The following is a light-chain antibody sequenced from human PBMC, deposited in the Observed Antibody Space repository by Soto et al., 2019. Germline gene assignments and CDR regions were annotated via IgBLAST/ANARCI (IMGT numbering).Light chain of an antibody. Sequence: IQMTHSPSSLSASLGERVSVSFRASQSISSYLNWYQQKPGKAPKLLIYAAASLQSGVPSRFSGSGSGTDFTLTISSLQPEDFATYYCQQSYSTPLTFGGGTKVDIK. J-gene: IGKJ4*01. CDR2: AAA. CDR3: QQSYSTPLT. CDR1: QSISSY. V-gene: IGKV1-39*01.